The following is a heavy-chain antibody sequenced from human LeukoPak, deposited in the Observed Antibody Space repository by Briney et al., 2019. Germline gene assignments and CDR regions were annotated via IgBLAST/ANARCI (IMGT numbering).Heavy chain of an antibody. CDR1: GFPVSSYY. Sequence: GGSLRLSCAASGFPVSSYYMNWVRQAPGKGLEWVASIDTTSYTYYADSVKGRFTISRDNAKISLYLQMNSLRAEDTAVYYCATKGRGVHFDYWGQGTLVTVSS. V-gene: IGHV3-69-1*01. J-gene: IGHJ4*02. CDR3: ATKGRGVHFDY. D-gene: IGHD3-10*01. CDR2: IDTTSYT.